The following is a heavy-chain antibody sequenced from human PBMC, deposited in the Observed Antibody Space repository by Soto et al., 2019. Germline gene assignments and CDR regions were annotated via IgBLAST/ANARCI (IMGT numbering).Heavy chain of an antibody. CDR2: ISSSSSYI. CDR3: ARVTGDYGDYVWYYGMDV. J-gene: IGHJ6*02. Sequence: EVQLVESGGGLVKPGGSLRLSCAASGFTFSSYSMNWVRQAPGKGLEWVSSISSSSSYIYYADSVKGRFTISRDNAKNSLYLQMNSLRAEDTAVYYCARVTGDYGDYVWYYGMDVWGQGTTVTVSS. V-gene: IGHV3-21*01. CDR1: GFTFSSYS. D-gene: IGHD4-17*01.